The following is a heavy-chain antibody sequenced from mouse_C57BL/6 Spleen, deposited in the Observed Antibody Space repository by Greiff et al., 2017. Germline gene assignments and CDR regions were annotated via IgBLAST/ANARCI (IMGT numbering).Heavy chain of an antibody. CDR2: IYPGDGDT. V-gene: IGHV1-80*01. CDR3: ARSRGTRGGWFAY. J-gene: IGHJ3*01. Sequence: VQRVESGAELVKPGASVKISCKASGYAFSSYWMNWVKPRPGKGLEWIGQIYPGDGDTNYNGKFKGKATLTADKSSSTAYMQLSSLTSEDSAVYFCARSRGTRGGWFAYWGQGTLVTVSA. CDR1: GYAFSSYW. D-gene: IGHD3-3*01.